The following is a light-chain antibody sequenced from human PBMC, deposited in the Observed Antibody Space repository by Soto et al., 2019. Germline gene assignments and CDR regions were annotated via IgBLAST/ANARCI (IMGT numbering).Light chain of an antibody. CDR2: EVT. CDR3: SSYAGSNNVL. J-gene: IGLJ3*02. V-gene: IGLV2-8*01. CDR1: SSDGGGYNS. Sequence: QSVLTQPPSASGSPGQSVNISCTGTSSDGGGYNSVSWYQQHPGKAPKVIIYEVTKRPSGVPDRFSGSKSGNTASLTVSGLQAEDDADYYCSSYAGSNNVLFGGGTKLTVL.